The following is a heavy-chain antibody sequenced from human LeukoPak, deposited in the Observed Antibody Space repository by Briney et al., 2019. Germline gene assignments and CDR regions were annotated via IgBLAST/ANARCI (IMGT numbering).Heavy chain of an antibody. Sequence: ASVKVSCKASGYTFTSYAMHWVRQAPGQRLEWMGWINAGNGNTKYSQKFQGRVTITWDTSASTAYMELSSLRSEDTAVYYCARERYGDGDYSYYGMDVWGQGTTVTVSS. D-gene: IGHD4-17*01. CDR2: INAGNGNT. J-gene: IGHJ6*02. CDR1: GYTFTSYA. V-gene: IGHV1-3*01. CDR3: ARERYGDGDYSYYGMDV.